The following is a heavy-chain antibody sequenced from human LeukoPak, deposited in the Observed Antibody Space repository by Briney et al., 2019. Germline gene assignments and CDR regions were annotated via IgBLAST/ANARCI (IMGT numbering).Heavy chain of an antibody. CDR1: GFTFSTYE. Sequence: GGSLRLSCAASGFTFSTYEMNGVRQAPGKGLEGVSYISSSGSTIHYADSVKGRFTISRDNAKHSLYLQMNRLRAEDTAVYYCARTPSRGYSYDYWGQGTLVTVSS. J-gene: IGHJ4*02. CDR2: ISSSGSTI. CDR3: ARTPSRGYSYDY. V-gene: IGHV3-48*03. D-gene: IGHD5-18*01.